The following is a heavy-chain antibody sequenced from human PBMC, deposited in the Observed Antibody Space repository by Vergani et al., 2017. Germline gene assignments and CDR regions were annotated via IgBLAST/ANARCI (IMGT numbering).Heavy chain of an antibody. J-gene: IGHJ6*03. CDR3: ASGFDFWSGSTQSYYYYYMDV. CDR2: INPNSGGT. V-gene: IGHV1-2*02. Sequence: QVQLVQSGAEVKKPGASVKVSCKASGYTFTGYYMHWVRQAPGQGLEWMGWINPNSGGTNYAQKFQGRVTMTRDTSISTAYMELSRLRSDDTAVYYCASGFDFWSGSTQSYYYYYMDVWGKGTTVTVSS. D-gene: IGHD3-3*01. CDR1: GYTFTGYY.